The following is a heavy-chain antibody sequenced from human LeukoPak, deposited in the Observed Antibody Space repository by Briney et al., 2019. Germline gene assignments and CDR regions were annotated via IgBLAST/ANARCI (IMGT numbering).Heavy chain of an antibody. Sequence: RASVKVSCKASGYTFTTYGMNWVRQAPGQGLEWMGWINTDTGNPTYAQGFTGRFVFSLDTSVSTAYLQISSLKAEDTAVYYCARATAICSSTSCYRWGFDYWGQGPLVTVSS. D-gene: IGHD2-2*02. V-gene: IGHV7-4-1*02. CDR1: GYTFTTYG. J-gene: IGHJ4*02. CDR2: INTDTGNP. CDR3: ARATAICSSTSCYRWGFDY.